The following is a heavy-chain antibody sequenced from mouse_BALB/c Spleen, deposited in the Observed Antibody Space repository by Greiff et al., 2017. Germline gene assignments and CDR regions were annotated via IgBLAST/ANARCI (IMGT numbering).Heavy chain of an antibody. CDR2: ISSGSSTI. CDR1: GFTFSSFG. CDR3: VYGSSYGNYFDY. J-gene: IGHJ2*01. D-gene: IGHD1-1*01. Sequence: EVKLVESGGGLVQPGGSRKLSCAASGFTFSSFGMHWVRQAPEKGLEWVAYISSGSSTIYYADTVKGRFTISRDNPKNTLFLQMTSLRSEDTAMYYCVYGSSYGNYFDYWGQGTTLTVSS. V-gene: IGHV5-17*02.